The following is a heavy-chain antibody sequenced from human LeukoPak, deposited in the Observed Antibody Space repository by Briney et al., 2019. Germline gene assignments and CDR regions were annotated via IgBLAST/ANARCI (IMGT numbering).Heavy chain of an antibody. CDR2: ISGSGGST. CDR1: GFTFSSYA. V-gene: IGHV3-23*01. D-gene: IGHD1-26*01. Sequence: GRSPRLSCAASGFTFSSYAMSWVRQAPGKRLEWVSAISGSGGSTYYADSVKGRFTISRDNSKNTLYLKMNSLRAEDTAVYYCAKEKWELQHGDAFDIWGQGTMVTVSS. J-gene: IGHJ3*02. CDR3: AKEKWELQHGDAFDI.